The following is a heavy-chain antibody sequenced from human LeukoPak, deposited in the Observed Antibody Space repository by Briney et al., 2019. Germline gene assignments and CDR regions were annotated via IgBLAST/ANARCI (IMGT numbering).Heavy chain of an antibody. J-gene: IGHJ5*02. V-gene: IGHV4-34*01. CDR3: ARDMYYDSSGCYLNWFDP. CDR1: GGSFSGYY. Sequence: PSETLSLTCAVYGGSFSGYYWSWIRQPPGKGLEWIGEINHSGSTNYNPSLKSRVTISVDTSKNQFSLKLSSVTAADTAVYYCARDMYYDSSGCYLNWFDPWGQGTLVTVSS. CDR2: INHSGST. D-gene: IGHD3-22*01.